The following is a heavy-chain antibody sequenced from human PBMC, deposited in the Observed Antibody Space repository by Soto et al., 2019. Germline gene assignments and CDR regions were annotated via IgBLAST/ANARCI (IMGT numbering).Heavy chain of an antibody. CDR2: ISSSSSYI. D-gene: IGHD3-3*01. Sequence: EVQLVESGGGLVKPGGSLRLSCAASGFTFSSYSMNWVRQAPGKGLEWVSSISSSSSYIYYADSVKGRFTISRDNAKNSLYLQMNSLRAEDTAVYYCAREPYDFWSGYYCDYWGQGILVTVSS. V-gene: IGHV3-21*01. J-gene: IGHJ4*02. CDR3: AREPYDFWSGYYCDY. CDR1: GFTFSSYS.